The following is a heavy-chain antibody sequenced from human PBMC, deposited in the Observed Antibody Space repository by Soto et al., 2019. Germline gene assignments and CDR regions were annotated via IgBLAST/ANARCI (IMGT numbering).Heavy chain of an antibody. CDR1: GGSISSGDYY. D-gene: IGHD3-10*01. J-gene: IGHJ1*01. Sequence: QVQLQESGPGLVKPSQTLSLTCTVSGGSISSGDYYWSWIRQPPGKGLEWIGYIYYSGSTYYNPSLKSRVTISVDTSKNQFSLKLRSVTAADTAVYYWAIGITMVRGVIIQYFQQWGQGTLVTVSS. V-gene: IGHV4-30-4*01. CDR2: IYYSGST. CDR3: AIGITMVRGVIIQYFQQ.